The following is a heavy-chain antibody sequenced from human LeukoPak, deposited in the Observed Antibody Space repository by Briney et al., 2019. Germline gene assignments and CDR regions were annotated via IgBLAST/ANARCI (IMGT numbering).Heavy chain of an antibody. V-gene: IGHV4-34*01. Sequence: SETLSLTCAVYSGSLSGFYWSWLRQPPGKGLEWIGEINHSGSTSYNPSLKSRVTISVDTSKNQFSLKLSSVTAADTAVYYCARGESDTALPYLGYWGQGTLVTVSS. J-gene: IGHJ4*02. D-gene: IGHD5-18*01. CDR2: INHSGST. CDR1: SGSLSGFY. CDR3: ARGESDTALPYLGY.